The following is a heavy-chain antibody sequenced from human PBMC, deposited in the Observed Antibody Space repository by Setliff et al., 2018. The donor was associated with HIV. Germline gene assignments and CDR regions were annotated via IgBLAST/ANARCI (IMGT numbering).Heavy chain of an antibody. D-gene: IGHD6-19*01. CDR2: INPNSGGS. CDR1: GYTFTDYS. J-gene: IGHJ4*02. V-gene: IGHV1-2*02. Sequence: GASVKVSCKASGYTFTDYSMHWVRQAPGQGLEWMGWINPNSGGSNFAQKFQGRVTMTRDTSISTAYMELNSLRSDDTAVYYCATLFSSGWHFDYWGQGTLVTVSS. CDR3: ATLFSSGWHFDY.